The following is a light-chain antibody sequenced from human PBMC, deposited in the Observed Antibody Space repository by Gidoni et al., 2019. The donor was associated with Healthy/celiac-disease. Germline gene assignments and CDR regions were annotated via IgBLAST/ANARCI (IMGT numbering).Light chain of an antibody. Sequence: IVLTPSPATLSVSPGERATLSSRASQSVSSNLAGYQQKPGQAPSLLIYDASTRATSIQARCSGSGCGREFTLTISSLQSEDVAVYYCQQYNNRHPYTFGQGTKLEIK. CDR3: QQYNNRHPYT. J-gene: IGKJ2*01. CDR1: QSVSSN. V-gene: IGKV3-15*01. CDR2: DAS.